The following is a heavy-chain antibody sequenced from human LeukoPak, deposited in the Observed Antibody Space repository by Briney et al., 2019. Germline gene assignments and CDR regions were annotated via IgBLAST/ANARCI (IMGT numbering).Heavy chain of an antibody. CDR3: ARVGYSSGWYFDY. V-gene: IGHV3-23*01. CDR1: GFTFSSYA. D-gene: IGHD6-19*01. Sequence: GGSLRLSCAASGFTFSSYAMSWVRQAPERGLEWVSAISGSGGSTYYADSVKGRFTISRDNSKNTLYLQMNSLRAEDTAVYYCARVGYSSGWYFDYWGQGTLVTVSS. CDR2: ISGSGGST. J-gene: IGHJ4*02.